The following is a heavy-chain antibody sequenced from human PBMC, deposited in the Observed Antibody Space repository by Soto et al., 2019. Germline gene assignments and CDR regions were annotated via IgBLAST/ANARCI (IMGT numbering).Heavy chain of an antibody. J-gene: IGHJ6*02. Sequence: QTISITCAISGDSVSSNSAAWNWIRQSPSRGLEWLGRTYYRSKWYNDYAVSVKSRITINPDTSKNQFSLQLNSVTPEDTAVYYCASDPGYSSSWKKSYYYYCRDVWGQGITGTGSS. CDR2: TYYRSKWYN. CDR1: GDSVSSNSAA. D-gene: IGHD6-13*01. V-gene: IGHV6-1*01. CDR3: ASDPGYSSSWKKSYYYYCRDV.